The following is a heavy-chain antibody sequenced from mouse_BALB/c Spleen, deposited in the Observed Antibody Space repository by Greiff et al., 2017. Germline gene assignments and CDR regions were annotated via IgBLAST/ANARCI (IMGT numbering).Heavy chain of an antibody. V-gene: IGHV5-9-4*01. D-gene: IGHD1-2*01. CDR2: ISSGGSYT. Sequence: EVNLVESGGGLVKPGGSLKLSCAASGFTFSSYAMSWVRQSPEKRLEWVAEISSGGSYTYYPDTVTGRFTISRDNAKNTLYLEMSRLRSEDTAMYYCAREGRLQGFDYWGQGTTLTVSS. CDR1: GFTFSSYA. CDR3: AREGRLQGFDY. J-gene: IGHJ2*01.